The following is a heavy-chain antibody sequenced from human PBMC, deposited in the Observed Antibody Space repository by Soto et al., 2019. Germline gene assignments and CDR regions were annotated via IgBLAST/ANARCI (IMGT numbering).Heavy chain of an antibody. CDR2: ISSSSSTI. D-gene: IGHD5-18*01. CDR3: ARTGGYSDGQGYYFDY. J-gene: IGHJ4*02. Sequence: EVQLVESGGGLVQPGGSLRLSCAASGFTFSSYSMNWVRQAPGKGLEWVSYISSSSSTIYYADSVKGRFTISRDNAKNSLYLQMNSLRAEDTAVYYCARTGGYSDGQGYYFDYWGQGTLVTVSS. V-gene: IGHV3-48*01. CDR1: GFTFSSYS.